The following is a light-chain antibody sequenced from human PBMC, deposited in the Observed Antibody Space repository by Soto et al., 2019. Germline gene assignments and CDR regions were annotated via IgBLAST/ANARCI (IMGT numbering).Light chain of an antibody. CDR3: QQYNNWFPTT. CDR1: HSVSNK. J-gene: IGKJ5*01. Sequence: EVVMTKSPPTLSVSPGERATPSCRGSHSVSNKLACYQHTPGQSPRLLFYLASTRAPGIPARFSAGGSGTEFTLTISGLQSDDFAVYYCQQYNNWFPTTFGQGTRLEIK. CDR2: LAS. V-gene: IGKV3-15*01.